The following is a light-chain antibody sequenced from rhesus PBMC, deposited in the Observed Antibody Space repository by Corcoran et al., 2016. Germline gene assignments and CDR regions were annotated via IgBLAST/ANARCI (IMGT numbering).Light chain of an antibody. CDR1: QSLLHSGGKTY. Sequence: DIVMTQTPLSLPVTPGEPASISCRSSQSLLHSGGKTYLYWYLQKPGQAPQLLIYEVSNRASGVPDRCSGRGSGTDFNVKISRVEAEDVGVYYCMQGIQLPLTFGGGTKVEIK. V-gene: IGKV2S15*01. CDR3: MQGIQLPLT. CDR2: EVS. J-gene: IGKJ4*01.